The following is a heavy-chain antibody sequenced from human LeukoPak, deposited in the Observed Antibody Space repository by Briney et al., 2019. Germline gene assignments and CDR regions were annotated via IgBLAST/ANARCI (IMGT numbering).Heavy chain of an antibody. Sequence: ASVKVSCKASGYTFTSYGISWVRQAPGQGLEWMGWISAYNGNTNYAQKLQGRVSMTTDTSTSTDYMELRSLRSDDTAVYYCARERDQNDFWSGYYPNVFDYWGQGTLVTVSS. CDR1: GYTFTSYG. V-gene: IGHV1-18*01. J-gene: IGHJ4*02. CDR2: ISAYNGNT. CDR3: ARERDQNDFWSGYYPNVFDY. D-gene: IGHD3-3*01.